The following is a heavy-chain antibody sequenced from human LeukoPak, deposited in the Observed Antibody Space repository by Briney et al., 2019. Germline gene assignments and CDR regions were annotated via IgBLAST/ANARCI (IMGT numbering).Heavy chain of an antibody. CDR2: ISSSSYI. V-gene: IGHV3-21*01. J-gene: IGHJ4*02. CDR3: ARGSYSGSYFDY. D-gene: IGHD1-26*01. CDR1: GFTFSSYS. Sequence: GGSLRLSCAASGFTFSSYSMNWVRQAPGKGLEWVSSISSSSYIYYTDSVKGRFTISRDNAKNSLYLQMNSLRAEDTAVYYCARGSYSGSYFDYWGQGTLVTVSS.